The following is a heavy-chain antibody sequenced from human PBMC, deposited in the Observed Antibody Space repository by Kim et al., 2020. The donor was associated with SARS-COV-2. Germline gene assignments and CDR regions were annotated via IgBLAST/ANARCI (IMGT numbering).Heavy chain of an antibody. V-gene: IGHV3-48*02. CDR3: ASQLETVVTPKYDYYYYYGMDV. CDR2: ISSSSSTI. D-gene: IGHD2-21*02. Sequence: GGSLRLSCAASGFTFSSYSMNWVRQAPGKGLEWVSYISSSSSTIYYADSVKGRFTISRDNAKNSLYLQMNSLRDEDTAVYYCASQLETVVTPKYDYYYYYGMDVWGQGTTVTVSS. CDR1: GFTFSSYS. J-gene: IGHJ6*02.